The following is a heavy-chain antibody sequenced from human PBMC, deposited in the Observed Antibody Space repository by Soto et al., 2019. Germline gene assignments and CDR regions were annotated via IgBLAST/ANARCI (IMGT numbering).Heavy chain of an antibody. J-gene: IGHJ3*02. V-gene: IGHV4-34*01. Sequence: QVQLQQWGAGLLKPSETLSLTCAVYGGSFSGYYWSWIRQPPGKGLEWIGEINHSGSTNYNPSLKSRVSISVDGSKNQFSLKLSSVTAADTAVYYCARGSSGSAFDIWGQGTMVTVSS. CDR2: INHSGST. D-gene: IGHD6-19*01. CDR3: ARGSSGSAFDI. CDR1: GGSFSGYY.